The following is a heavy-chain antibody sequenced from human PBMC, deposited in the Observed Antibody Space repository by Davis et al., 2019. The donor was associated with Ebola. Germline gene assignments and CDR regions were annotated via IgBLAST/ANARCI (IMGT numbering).Heavy chain of an antibody. CDR1: GFTFSIYT. D-gene: IGHD6-6*01. V-gene: IGHV3-21*01. CDR3: ARDYSSSAFDY. Sequence: GESLKISCAASGFTFSIYTMHWVRQAPGKGLEWVSSIDSSSSYIYYADSVKGRITISRDNAKKSLYLQMNSLGAEDTAVYYCARDYSSSAFDYWGQGTLVTVSS. J-gene: IGHJ4*02. CDR2: IDSSSSYI.